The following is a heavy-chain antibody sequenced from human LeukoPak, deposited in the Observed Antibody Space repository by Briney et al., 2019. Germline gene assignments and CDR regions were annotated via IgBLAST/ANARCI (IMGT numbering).Heavy chain of an antibody. CDR2: IVVGSGNT. V-gene: IGHV1-58*01. J-gene: IGHJ4*02. D-gene: IGHD6-13*01. CDR3: AADLAAAGTYDY. CDR1: GFTFTSSA. Sequence: SVKVSCKASGFTFTSSAVQWVRQARGQCLEWIGWIVVGSGNTNYAQKFQERVTITRDMSTSTAYMELSSLRSEDTAVYYCAADLAAAGTYDYRGQGTLVTVSS.